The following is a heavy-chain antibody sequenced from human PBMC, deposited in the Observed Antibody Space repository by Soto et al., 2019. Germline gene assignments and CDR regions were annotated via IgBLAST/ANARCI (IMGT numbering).Heavy chain of an antibody. V-gene: IGHV3-74*01. Sequence: EVQLVESGGGLVQPGRSLRLSCAASGFTFNRYWMHWVRQAPGKGVVWVSRINSDGSITTYADSVKGRFTISRDNAKNTLYLQMISLRAEDTAVYYCTRGGYYFDYWGQGTLVTVSS. J-gene: IGHJ4*02. CDR3: TRGGYYFDY. CDR1: GFTFNRYW. CDR2: INSDGSIT.